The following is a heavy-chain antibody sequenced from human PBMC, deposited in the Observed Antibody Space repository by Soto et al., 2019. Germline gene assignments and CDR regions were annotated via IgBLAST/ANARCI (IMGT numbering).Heavy chain of an antibody. J-gene: IGHJ4*02. CDR1: GGTFNTYT. CDR3: AITYCRDNSCPRDFDF. Sequence: QVQVVQSGAEVKKPASSVKVSCKPSGGTFNTYTVNWVRLAPGHGLEWMGRFIPILDMANYAQKFQDRVTITADSSTFTAYMELNSLTSDDTAVYYCAITYCRDNSCPRDFDFWGPGTRVTVSS. V-gene: IGHV1-69*02. D-gene: IGHD2-21*01. CDR2: FIPILDMA.